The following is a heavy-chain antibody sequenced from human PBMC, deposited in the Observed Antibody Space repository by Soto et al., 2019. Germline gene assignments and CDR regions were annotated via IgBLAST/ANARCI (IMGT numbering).Heavy chain of an antibody. CDR3: AREDIVVVTALRYYYYYGMDV. J-gene: IGHJ6*02. CDR2: INPSGGST. D-gene: IGHD2-21*02. Sequence: GASVKVSCKASGYTFTSYYMHWVRQAPGQGLEWMGIINPSGGSTSYAQKFQGRVTMTRDTSTSTAYMELSSLRSEDTAVYYCAREDIVVVTALRYYYYYGMDVWGQGTTVTVSS. V-gene: IGHV1-46*01. CDR1: GYTFTSYY.